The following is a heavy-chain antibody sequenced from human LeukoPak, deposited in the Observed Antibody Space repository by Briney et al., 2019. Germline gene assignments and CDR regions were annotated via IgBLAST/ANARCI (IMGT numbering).Heavy chain of an antibody. CDR2: IISSGGYT. CDR3: AQGYRYGRFDY. V-gene: IGHV3-23*01. Sequence: GGSLRLSCAASGFTFRSYAMQWVRQAPGRGLEWLSSIISSGGYTYYADSVKGRFTVSRDNSKNTLYLQMNSLRAEDTAVYYCAQGYRYGRFDYWGQGTLVTVSS. D-gene: IGHD5-18*01. J-gene: IGHJ4*02. CDR1: GFTFRSYA.